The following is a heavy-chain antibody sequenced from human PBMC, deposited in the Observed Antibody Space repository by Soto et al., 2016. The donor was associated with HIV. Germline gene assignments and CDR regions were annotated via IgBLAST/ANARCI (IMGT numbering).Heavy chain of an antibody. J-gene: IGHJ4*02. D-gene: IGHD3-10*02. CDR1: GYTFTDYY. CDR3: ARDVRGVFDY. V-gene: IGHV1-2*02. Sequence: QVQLVQSGAEVKKPGASVKVSCKASGYTFTDYYIHWVRQAPGQGLEWMGWINPNGGGTNFAQKFQGRVTMTRDTSISTAYMELSRLRSDDTAVYYCARDVRGVFDYWSQGTLVTVSS. CDR2: INPNGGGT.